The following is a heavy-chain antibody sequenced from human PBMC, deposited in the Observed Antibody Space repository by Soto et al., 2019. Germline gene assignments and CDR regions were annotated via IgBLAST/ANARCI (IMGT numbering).Heavy chain of an antibody. Sequence: GGTLRLSCAASGFTFDDYAMHWVRQAPGKGLEWVSGISWNSGSIGYADSVKGRFTISRDNAKNSLYLQMNSLRAEDTALYYCAKADTEWLRPSYFDYWGQGPRFTVSS. V-gene: IGHV3-9*01. J-gene: IGHJ4*02. CDR3: AKADTEWLRPSYFDY. D-gene: IGHD5-12*01. CDR2: ISWNSGSI. CDR1: GFTFDDYA.